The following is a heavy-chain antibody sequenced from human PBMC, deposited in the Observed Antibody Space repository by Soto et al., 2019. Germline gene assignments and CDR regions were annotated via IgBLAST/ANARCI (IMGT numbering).Heavy chain of an antibody. V-gene: IGHV1-69*08. J-gene: IGHJ4*02. CDR3: ARDQRDGYSLLDY. Sequence: QVQLVQSGAEVKKPGSSVKVSCKASGGTFSSYTISWVRQAPGQGLEWMGRIIPILGIANYAQKFQGRVTITADKSTSTAYMELSSLRSEDTAVYYCARDQRDGYSLLDYWGQGTLVTVSS. D-gene: IGHD5-18*01. CDR2: IIPILGIA. CDR1: GGTFSSYT.